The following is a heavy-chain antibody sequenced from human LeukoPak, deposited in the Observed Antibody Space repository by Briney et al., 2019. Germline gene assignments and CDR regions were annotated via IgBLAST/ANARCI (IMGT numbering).Heavy chain of an antibody. D-gene: IGHD3-10*01. V-gene: IGHV3-23*01. CDR2: ISGSGHHT. Sequence: GESLRLPCAASGLTFSSYAMTWVRQAPGKGLEWVSAISGSGHHTYYADSVKGRFTISRDNSKNTVYLQMNSLRAEDTALYYCAKWREGTMVYFDYWGQGTLVTVSS. CDR3: AKWREGTMVYFDY. J-gene: IGHJ4*02. CDR1: GLTFSSYA.